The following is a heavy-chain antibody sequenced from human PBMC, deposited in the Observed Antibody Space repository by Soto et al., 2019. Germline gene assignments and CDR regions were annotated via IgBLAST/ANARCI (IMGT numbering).Heavy chain of an antibody. Sequence: PSETLSLTCSVSGDSISNLDYFWAWIRRPPGQALEYIGYIYKSATTYYNPPFESRVAISVDTSKSQFSLNVTSVTAADTAVYFCARGRYCLTGRCFPNWFDSWGQGALVTVSS. CDR1: GDSISNLDYF. CDR3: ARGRYCLTGRCFPNWFDS. D-gene: IGHD7-27*01. V-gene: IGHV4-30-4*01. J-gene: IGHJ5*01. CDR2: IYKSATT.